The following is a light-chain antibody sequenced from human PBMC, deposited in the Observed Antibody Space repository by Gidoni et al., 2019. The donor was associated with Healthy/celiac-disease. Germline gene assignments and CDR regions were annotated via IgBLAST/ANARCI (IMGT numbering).Light chain of an antibody. J-gene: IGKJ3*01. CDR3: QESYSTPLFT. CDR2: DAS. V-gene: IGKV1-39*01. CDR1: QIIRSY. Sequence: DIQMTQSPSSLSASVGDRVTITCRASQIIRSYLNWYQQKPGKAPKLLIYDASSLQSGVPSRYSGSGSGTDFTLTISRLQPEDFATYYCQESYSTPLFTFGPXTKVDIK.